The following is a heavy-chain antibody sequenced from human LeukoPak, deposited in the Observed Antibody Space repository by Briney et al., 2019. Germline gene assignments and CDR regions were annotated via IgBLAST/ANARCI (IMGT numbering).Heavy chain of an antibody. D-gene: IGHD3-16*01. V-gene: IGHV3-53*01. Sequence: GGSLRLSCAASGFTFSSNYMSWVRQAPGKGLEWVSVIYSGGSTYYADSVKGRFTISRDNSKNTLYLQMNSLRAEDTAVYYCARGGAKNYFDYWGQGTLVTVSS. J-gene: IGHJ4*02. CDR1: GFTFSSNY. CDR3: ARGGAKNYFDY. CDR2: IYSGGST.